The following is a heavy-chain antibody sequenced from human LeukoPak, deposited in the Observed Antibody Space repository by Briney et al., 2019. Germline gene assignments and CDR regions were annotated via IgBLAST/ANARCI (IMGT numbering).Heavy chain of an antibody. CDR1: GFTFSDHA. J-gene: IGHJ4*02. V-gene: IGHV3-23*01. CDR3: VKGRTAHRVGWTH. CDR2: INGNGGGS. D-gene: IGHD6-19*01. Sequence: PGGSLRLSCAASGFTFSDHAMSWVRQAPAKGLEWVSSINGNGGGSYYIDSVKGRFTVSRDNSENALYLQMNNLRTEDTAVYFGVKGRTAHRVGWTHWGQGSLVTVFS.